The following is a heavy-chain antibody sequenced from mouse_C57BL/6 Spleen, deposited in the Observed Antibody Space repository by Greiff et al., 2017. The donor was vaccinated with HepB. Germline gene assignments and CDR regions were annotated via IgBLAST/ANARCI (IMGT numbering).Heavy chain of an antibody. V-gene: IGHV5-9-1*02. Sequence: EVNVVESGEGLVKPGGSLKLSCAASGFTFSSYAMSWVRQTPEKRLEWVAYISSGGDYIYYADTVKGRFTISRDNARNTLYLQMSSLKSEDTAMYYCTRAAQASFAYWGQGTLVTVSA. CDR2: ISSGGDYI. CDR1: GFTFSSYA. D-gene: IGHD3-2*02. CDR3: TRAAQASFAY. J-gene: IGHJ3*01.